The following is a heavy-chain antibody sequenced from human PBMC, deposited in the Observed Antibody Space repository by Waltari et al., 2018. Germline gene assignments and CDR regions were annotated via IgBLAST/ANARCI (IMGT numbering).Heavy chain of an antibody. CDR3: AKGETSGWYRCFDY. Sequence: EVQLVESGGDLVQPGGSLRPSCAASGLPFSSYAMSWVRQAPGKGLEWVSSITGSGGTTYYAASVKGQFTISRDNSKNTLYLQMNSLRAEDTAVYYCAKGETSGWYRCFDYWGQGALVTVSS. J-gene: IGHJ4*02. CDR2: ITGSGGTT. D-gene: IGHD6-19*01. CDR1: GLPFSSYA. V-gene: IGHV3-23*04.